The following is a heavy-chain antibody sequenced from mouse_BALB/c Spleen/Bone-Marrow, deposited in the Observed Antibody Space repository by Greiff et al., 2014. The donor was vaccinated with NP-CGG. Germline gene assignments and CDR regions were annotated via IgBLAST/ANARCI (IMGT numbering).Heavy chain of an antibody. Sequence: QVQLQQSGPGLVQPSQSLSITCTVSGFSLTSYGVYWVRQSPGKGLEWLGVIWSGGSTDYNAAFISRLSISKDNSKSQVFFKMNSLQADDTAIYYCARNKNDYDGTLAYWGQGTLVTVSA. CDR3: ARNKNDYDGTLAY. CDR1: GFSLTSYG. CDR2: IWSGGST. D-gene: IGHD2-4*01. V-gene: IGHV2-4-1*01. J-gene: IGHJ3*01.